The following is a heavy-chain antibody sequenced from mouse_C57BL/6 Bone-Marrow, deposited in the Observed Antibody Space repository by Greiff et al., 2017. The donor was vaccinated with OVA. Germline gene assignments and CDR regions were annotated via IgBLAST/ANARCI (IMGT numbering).Heavy chain of an antibody. CDR3: AREERYSNWYFDV. CDR2: IAPSDSYT. Sequence: QVQLQQPGAELVMPGASVKLSCKASGYTFTSYWMHWVKQRPGQGLEWIGEIAPSDSYTNYNQKFKGKSTLTVDKSSSTAYMQLSSLTSDDSAVEYCAREERYSNWYFDVWGTGTTVTVSS. CDR1: GYTFTSYW. J-gene: IGHJ1*03. D-gene: IGHD2-5*01. V-gene: IGHV1-69*01.